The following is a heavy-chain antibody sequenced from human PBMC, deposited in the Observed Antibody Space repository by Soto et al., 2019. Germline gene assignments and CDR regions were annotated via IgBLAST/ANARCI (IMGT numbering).Heavy chain of an antibody. CDR2: ISYDGSAK. CDR3: AKTMYYYDSSGYYPYYYYGMDV. J-gene: IGHJ6*02. CDR1: GFTFSSYG. V-gene: IGHV3-30*18. Sequence: GGSLRLSCAASGFTFSSYGMHWVRQAPGKGLEWVAVISYDGSAKYYVDSVKGRFTISRDNAKNSLYLQMNSLRAEDTAVYYCAKTMYYYDSSGYYPYYYYGMDVWGQGTTVTVSS. D-gene: IGHD3-22*01.